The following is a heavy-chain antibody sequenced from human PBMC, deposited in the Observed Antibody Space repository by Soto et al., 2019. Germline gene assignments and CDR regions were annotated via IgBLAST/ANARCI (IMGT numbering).Heavy chain of an antibody. Sequence: SVKVSCKASGGTFSSYTISWVRQAPGQGLEWMGRIIPILGIANYAQKFQGRVTITADKSTSTAYMELSSLRSEDTAVYYCARSDCSSTSCYLDYYYMDVWGKGTTVTVSS. CDR3: ARSDCSSTSCYLDYYYMDV. J-gene: IGHJ6*03. CDR1: GGTFSSYT. CDR2: IIPILGIA. V-gene: IGHV1-69*02. D-gene: IGHD2-2*01.